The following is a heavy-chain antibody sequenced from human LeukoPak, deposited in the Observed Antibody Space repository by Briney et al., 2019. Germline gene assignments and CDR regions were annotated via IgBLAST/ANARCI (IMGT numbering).Heavy chain of an antibody. D-gene: IGHD6-13*01. CDR1: GFTFDDYA. Sequence: GRSLRLSCAASGFTFDDYAMHWVRQAPGKGLEWVSGISWNSGSIGYADSVKGRFTISRDNAKNSLYLQMNNLRAEDTALYYCAKAQKQLAYYYYGMDVWGQGTTVTVSS. J-gene: IGHJ6*02. V-gene: IGHV3-9*01. CDR2: ISWNSGSI. CDR3: AKAQKQLAYYYYGMDV.